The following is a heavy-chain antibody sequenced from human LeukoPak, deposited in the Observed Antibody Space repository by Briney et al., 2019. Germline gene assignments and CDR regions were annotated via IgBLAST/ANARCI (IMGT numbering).Heavy chain of an antibody. V-gene: IGHV3-7*01. Sequence: GGSLRLSCAASGFTFSSYAMTWVRQAPGKGLEWVANIKQDGSEKYYVDSVKGRFTISRDNAKNSLYLQMNSLRAEDTAVYYCARLVAVASNMFDSWGQGTLVTVSS. CDR3: ARLVAVASNMFDS. J-gene: IGHJ4*02. D-gene: IGHD6-19*01. CDR1: GFTFSSYA. CDR2: IKQDGSEK.